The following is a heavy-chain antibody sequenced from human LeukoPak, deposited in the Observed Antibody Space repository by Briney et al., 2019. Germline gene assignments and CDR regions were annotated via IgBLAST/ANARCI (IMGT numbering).Heavy chain of an antibody. Sequence: GGSLRLSCAASGFTFSSYEMNWVRQAPGKGLEWVSYISSSGSTIYYADSVKGRFTISRDNAKNSLYLQMNSLRAEDTAVYYCARDTYSNSATFDYWGQGTLVTVSS. CDR2: ISSSGSTI. D-gene: IGHD4-11*01. J-gene: IGHJ4*02. CDR1: GFTFSSYE. V-gene: IGHV3-48*03. CDR3: ARDTYSNSATFDY.